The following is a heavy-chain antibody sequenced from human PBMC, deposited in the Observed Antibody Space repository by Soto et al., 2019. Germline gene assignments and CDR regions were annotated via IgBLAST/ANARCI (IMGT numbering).Heavy chain of an antibody. J-gene: IGHJ4*02. CDR2: IYYSGST. CDR1: RCSITSVGYY. CDR3: ARLYGDYYYFDY. D-gene: IGHD4-17*01. V-gene: IGHV4-30-4*01. Sequence: LSXSVTFCRCSITSVGYYWNWMRQPPRKGLEWIGYIYYSGSTYYNTSLKSRVTISVDTSKNQLSLKLSSVTAADTAVYYCARLYGDYYYFDYWGQGTLVTVSS.